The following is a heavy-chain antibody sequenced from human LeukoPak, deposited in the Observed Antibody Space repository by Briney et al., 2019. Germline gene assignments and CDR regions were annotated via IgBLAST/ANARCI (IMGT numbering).Heavy chain of an antibody. V-gene: IGHV3-74*01. Sequence: GGSLRLSCAASGFTFSSSWMHWVRHAPEKGLVWVSRINSDGSSTSYADSVKGRFTISRDNAKNSLYLQMNSLRAEDTAVYYCASTIFGVVNTFDSWGQGTLVTVSS. J-gene: IGHJ4*02. CDR3: ASTIFGVVNTFDS. CDR1: GFTFSSSW. D-gene: IGHD3-3*01. CDR2: INSDGSST.